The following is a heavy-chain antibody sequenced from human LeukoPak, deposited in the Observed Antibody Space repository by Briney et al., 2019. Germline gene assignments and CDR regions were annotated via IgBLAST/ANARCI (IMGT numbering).Heavy chain of an antibody. CDR3: AREEYSGWGAFDI. Sequence: GGSLRLSCAASGFTFSSYWMSWVRQAPGKGLEWVANIKLDGSEKYYVDSVRGRFTISRNNAKNSLYLQVNSLRAEDTAVYYCAREEYSGWGAFDIWGQGTMVTVSS. CDR1: GFTFSSYW. J-gene: IGHJ3*02. CDR2: IKLDGSEK. V-gene: IGHV3-7*01. D-gene: IGHD6-19*01.